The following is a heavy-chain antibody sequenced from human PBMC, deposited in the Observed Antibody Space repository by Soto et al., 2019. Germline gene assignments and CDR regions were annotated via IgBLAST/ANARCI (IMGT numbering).Heavy chain of an antibody. CDR1: GYSFAGYW. D-gene: IGHD6-13*01. V-gene: IGHV5-10-1*01. J-gene: IGHJ4*02. Sequence: GESLKISCKGSGYSFAGYWITWVRQKPGKGLEWVGRIDPSDSQTYYSPSFRGHVTISATKSITTVFLQWSSLRASDTAIYYCAVFRSSWFGDGRLDSWGPGTLVTVSS. CDR2: IDPSDSQT. CDR3: AVFRSSWFGDGRLDS.